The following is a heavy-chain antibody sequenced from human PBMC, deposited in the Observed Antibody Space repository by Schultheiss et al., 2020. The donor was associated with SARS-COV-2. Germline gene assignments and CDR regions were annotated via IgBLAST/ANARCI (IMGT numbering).Heavy chain of an antibody. CDR3: ARGRGVVPATRFNWFDP. Sequence: ASVKVSCKASGYTFTSYDINWVRQAPGQGLEWMGWMNPNSGNTGYAQKFQGRVTMTRNTSISTAYMELSSLRSEDTAVYYCARGRGVVPATRFNWFDPWGQGTLVTVSS. D-gene: IGHD2-2*01. CDR1: GYTFTSYD. J-gene: IGHJ5*02. CDR2: MNPNSGNT. V-gene: IGHV1-8*01.